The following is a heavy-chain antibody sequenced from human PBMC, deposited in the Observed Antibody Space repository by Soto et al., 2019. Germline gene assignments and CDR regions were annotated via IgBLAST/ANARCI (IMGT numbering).Heavy chain of an antibody. D-gene: IGHD4-17*01. Sequence: VQLLESGGGLVQPGGSLRLSCAASGFTFSSYAMSWVGQAPGKGLEWVSAISGSGGSTYYADSVKGRFTISRDNSKNTLYLQMNSLRAEDTAVYYCAKDLGYYGDHLLSFDYWGQGTLVTVSS. J-gene: IGHJ4*02. CDR2: ISGSGGST. CDR1: GFTFSSYA. CDR3: AKDLGYYGDHLLSFDY. V-gene: IGHV3-23*01.